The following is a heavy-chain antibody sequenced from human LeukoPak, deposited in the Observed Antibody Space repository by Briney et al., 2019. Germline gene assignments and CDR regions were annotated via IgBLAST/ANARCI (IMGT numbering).Heavy chain of an antibody. J-gene: IGHJ4*02. Sequence: SVTLSLTCTVSAGSISSFDWRWLRQPPGKGLEWFGYTYDSGSTNYNHSQNSRVTISVDPSKIQLPLKLSSVTAADTAVYYCARGISDSSGYIVSTNDWGQGTLVTVSS. CDR3: ARGISDSSGYIVSTND. D-gene: IGHD3-22*01. V-gene: IGHV4-59*01. CDR1: AGSISSFD. CDR2: TYDSGST.